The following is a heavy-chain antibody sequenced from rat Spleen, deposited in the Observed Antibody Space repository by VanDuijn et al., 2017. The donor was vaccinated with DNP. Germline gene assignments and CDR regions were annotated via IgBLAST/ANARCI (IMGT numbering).Heavy chain of an antibody. V-gene: IGHV5-31*01. J-gene: IGHJ2*01. CDR3: ARQGYSSYIYDY. D-gene: IGHD1-2*01. Sequence: EVQLVESGGDLVQPGRSLKLSCVASGFTFNNHWMTWIRQVPGRGLDWVASITSSGGSSYYPDSVKGRFTISRDSAKSTLYLQMDSLRSEDTATYYCARQGYSSYIYDYWGQGVMVTVSS. CDR1: GFTFNNHW. CDR2: ITSSGGSS.